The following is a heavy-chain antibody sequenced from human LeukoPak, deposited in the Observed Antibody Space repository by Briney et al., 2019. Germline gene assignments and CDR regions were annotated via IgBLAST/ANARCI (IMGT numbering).Heavy chain of an antibody. CDR1: GCTLTSYY. CDR3: ARDNSVGDNAWWFDP. Sequence: GASVKVSCKASGCTLTSYYMHWVRQAPGQGLEWMGLINPTGGSTGYAQKFQGRVTMTRDMSTSTDYMELSSLRSEDTAIYYCARDNSVGDNAWWFDPWGQGTLVTVSS. J-gene: IGHJ5*02. D-gene: IGHD1-26*01. CDR2: INPTGGST. V-gene: IGHV1-46*01.